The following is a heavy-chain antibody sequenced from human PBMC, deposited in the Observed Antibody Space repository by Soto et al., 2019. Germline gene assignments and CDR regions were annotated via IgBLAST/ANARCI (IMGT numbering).Heavy chain of an antibody. Sequence: PGGSLRLSCAASGFIFSSYAMTWVRQAPGKGLEWVSTIGGSGDSTYYTDSVKGRFTISRDNSKNTLYLQMNTLRAEDTAVYYCARQWFGELKLHWGQGPLVNVSS. V-gene: IGHV3-23*01. D-gene: IGHD3-10*01. CDR2: IGGSGDST. J-gene: IGHJ4*02. CDR1: GFIFSSYA. CDR3: ARQWFGELKLH.